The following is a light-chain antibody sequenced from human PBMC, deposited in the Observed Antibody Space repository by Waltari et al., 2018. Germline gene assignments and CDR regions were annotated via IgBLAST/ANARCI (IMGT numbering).Light chain of an antibody. V-gene: IGLV1-51*01. Sequence: QSVLTQPPSVSAAPGQGATIPCSWDNSNIGRYSVSWYQQLPRPAPKLPIFDTNKRPHGIPDRISASKSGTLATLDITGLQTGDEADYYCATWDNSLREFVFGGGTELTVL. CDR3: ATWDNSLREFV. J-gene: IGLJ2*01. CDR1: NSNIGRYS. CDR2: DTN.